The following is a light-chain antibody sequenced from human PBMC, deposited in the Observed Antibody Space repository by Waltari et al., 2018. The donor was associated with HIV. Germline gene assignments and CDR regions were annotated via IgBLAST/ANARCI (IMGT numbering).Light chain of an antibody. Sequence: QSALTQPASVSGSPGQSISISCTGTSSDVGFYNYVSWYQPHPGKAPKFMIYGVSKRPSGVSNRFSGSKSGNTASLTISWLQAEDEADYYCSSYTSSSTWVFGGGTKLTVL. V-gene: IGLV2-14*01. J-gene: IGLJ3*02. CDR3: SSYTSSSTWV. CDR2: GVS. CDR1: SSDVGFYNY.